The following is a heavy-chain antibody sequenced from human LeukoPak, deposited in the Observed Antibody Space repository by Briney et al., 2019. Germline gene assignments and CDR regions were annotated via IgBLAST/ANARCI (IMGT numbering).Heavy chain of an antibody. CDR1: GGSISSGDYY. CDR2: IYYSGST. Sequence: PSETLSLTCTVSGGSISSGDYYWSWIRQPPGKGLEWIGYIYYSGSTYYNPSLKSRVTISVDTSKNQFSLKLSSVTAADTAIYYCARQRSGYGGVDYWGQGTLVTVSS. D-gene: IGHD5-12*01. CDR3: ARQRSGYGGVDY. J-gene: IGHJ4*02. V-gene: IGHV4-30-4*01.